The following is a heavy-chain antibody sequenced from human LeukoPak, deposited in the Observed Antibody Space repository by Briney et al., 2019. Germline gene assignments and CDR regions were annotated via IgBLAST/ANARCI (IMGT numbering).Heavy chain of an antibody. D-gene: IGHD3-10*01. V-gene: IGHV3-66*01. CDR1: GFTFSSYG. Sequence: GGSLRLSCAASGFTFSSYGMSWVRQAPGKGLEWVSILYHGGSTYYADSVKGRFSISRDTSKNTLYLQMNSLRVEDTAVYYCATRRFGELTYWGQGTLVTVSS. CDR2: LYHGGST. J-gene: IGHJ4*02. CDR3: ATRRFGELTY.